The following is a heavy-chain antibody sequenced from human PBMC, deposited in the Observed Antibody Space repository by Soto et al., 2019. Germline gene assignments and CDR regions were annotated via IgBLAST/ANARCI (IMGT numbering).Heavy chain of an antibody. J-gene: IGHJ4*02. CDR1: SYTFTTYG. Sequence: QVQLVQSGAEVKKPGASVKVSCKASSYTFTTYGITWVRQAPGQGLEWMGWISAYNGNTKYAQKVQGRVTMTTDTSTNTAYMDLRSLRSDDTAVYYCASDFWVTAAEGPLDSWGQGPLVTVSS. CDR2: ISAYNGNT. D-gene: IGHD3-3*01. CDR3: ASDFWVTAAEGPLDS. V-gene: IGHV1-18*01.